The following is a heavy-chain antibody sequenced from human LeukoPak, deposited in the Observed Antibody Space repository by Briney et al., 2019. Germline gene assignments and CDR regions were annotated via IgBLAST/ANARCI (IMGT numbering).Heavy chain of an antibody. J-gene: IGHJ4*02. CDR3: ARDLVLSRSVGACEKVDY. CDR2: ISTSGGYI. V-gene: IGHV3-21*01. D-gene: IGHD1-26*01. Sequence: GGSLTLSCAASGFTFSSYSMNWVRQAPGKGLEWVSSISTSGGYIYYADSVKGRFTMSRDNAKNSLYLQMDSLRAEDTAVYYCARDLVLSRSVGACEKVDYWGQGTLVTVSS. CDR1: GFTFSSYS.